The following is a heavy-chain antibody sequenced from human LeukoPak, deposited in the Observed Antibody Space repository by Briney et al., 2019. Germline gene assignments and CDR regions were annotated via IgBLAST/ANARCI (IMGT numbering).Heavy chain of an antibody. CDR1: GGSISSGGYY. V-gene: IGHV4-31*03. Sequence: SQTLSLTCTVSGGSISSGGYYWRWIRQHPGTGLEWIGYIYYSGSTYYNPSLKSRVTISVDTSKNQFSLKLSSVTAADTAVYYCARDRDYDYIWGTYRVFDYWGQGTLVTVSS. CDR2: IYYSGST. CDR3: ARDRDYDYIWGTYRVFDY. D-gene: IGHD3-16*02. J-gene: IGHJ4*02.